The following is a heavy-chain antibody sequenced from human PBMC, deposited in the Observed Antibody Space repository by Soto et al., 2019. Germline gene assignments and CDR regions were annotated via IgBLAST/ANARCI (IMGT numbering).Heavy chain of an antibody. CDR1: GGSISSSSYY. J-gene: IGHJ3*02. CDR3: ARHQEQLVRAAFDI. D-gene: IGHD6-6*01. Sequence: SETLSLTCTVSGGSISSSSYYWGWIRQPPGKGLEWIGSIYYSGSTYYNPSLKSRVTISVDTSKNQFSLKLSSVTAADTAVYYWARHQEQLVRAAFDIWGQGTMVTVS. V-gene: IGHV4-39*01. CDR2: IYYSGST.